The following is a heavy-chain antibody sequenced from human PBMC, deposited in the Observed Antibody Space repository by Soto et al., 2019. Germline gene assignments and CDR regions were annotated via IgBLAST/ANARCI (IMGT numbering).Heavy chain of an antibody. CDR1: GGSISSSSYY. D-gene: IGHD3-3*01. J-gene: IGHJ4*02. CDR2: IYYSGST. CDR3: ARRVVLRFLEWETDY. Sequence: SETLSLTCTVSGGSISSSSYYWGWIRQPPGKGLEWIGSIYYSGSTYYNPSLKSRVTISVDTSKNQFSLKLSSVTAADTAVYYCARRVVLRFLEWETDYWGQGTLVTVSS. V-gene: IGHV4-39*01.